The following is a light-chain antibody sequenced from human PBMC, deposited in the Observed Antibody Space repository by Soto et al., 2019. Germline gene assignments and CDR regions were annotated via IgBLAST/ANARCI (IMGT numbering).Light chain of an antibody. J-gene: IGKJ4*01. CDR1: QSVSSSF. V-gene: IGKV3-20*01. CDR3: QQYGSSPLT. Sequence: EIVLTQSPGTLSLSPGERATHSCRASQSVSSSFLAWYQQIPGQAPRLLIYGASSRATGIPDRFSGSGSGTDFTLTISRLEPEDVAVYYCQQYGSSPLTFGGGTKVEIK. CDR2: GAS.